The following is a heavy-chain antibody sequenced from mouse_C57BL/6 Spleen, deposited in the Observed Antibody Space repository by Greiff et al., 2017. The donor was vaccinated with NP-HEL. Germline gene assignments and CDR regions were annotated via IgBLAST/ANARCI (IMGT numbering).Heavy chain of an antibody. D-gene: IGHD1-1*01. Sequence: QVQLQQSGAELVKPGASVKISCKASGYAFSSYWMNWVKQRPGKGLEWIGQIYPGDGATNYNGKFKGKATLTADKSSSTAYMQLSSLTSEDSAVCVCARNGITTVVAPFDYWGQGTTLTVAS. CDR3: ARNGITTVVAPFDY. V-gene: IGHV1-80*01. CDR2: IYPGDGAT. J-gene: IGHJ2*01. CDR1: GYAFSSYW.